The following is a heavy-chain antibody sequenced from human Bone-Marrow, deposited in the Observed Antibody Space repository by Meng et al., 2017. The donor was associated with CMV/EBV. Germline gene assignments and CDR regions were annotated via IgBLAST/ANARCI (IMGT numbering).Heavy chain of an antibody. V-gene: IGHV3-7*01. CDR3: TKDVAYNRFDP. CDR1: GITFGSSW. D-gene: IGHD2-21*01. J-gene: IGHJ5*02. Sequence: GGSLRLSCVASGITFGSSWMTWVRQTPGKGLEWMANINPDGSTKNYVDSVKGRFTISRDNARSSVCLQMNSLRVEDTAIYYCTKDVAYNRFDPWGQGTLVTVSS. CDR2: INPDGSTK.